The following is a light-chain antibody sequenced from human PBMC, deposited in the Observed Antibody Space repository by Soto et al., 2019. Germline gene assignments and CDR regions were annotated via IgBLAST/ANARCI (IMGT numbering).Light chain of an antibody. CDR2: DAS. Sequence: EILLTQSPATRSVLPVLRGNISWRASKSGGNNLAWYQQKPGQAPRLLIYDASNRATVIPARISSSGSGTDFTLTSSSLEPEDFAVYYCQQRSNWPITFGQGTQLEIK. J-gene: IGKJ5*01. CDR1: KSGGNN. V-gene: IGKV3-11*01. CDR3: QQRSNWPIT.